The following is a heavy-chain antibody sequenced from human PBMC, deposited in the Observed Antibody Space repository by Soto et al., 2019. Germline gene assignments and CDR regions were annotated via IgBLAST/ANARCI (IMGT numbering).Heavy chain of an antibody. CDR2: IYWNDGK. D-gene: IGHD3-22*01. CDR1: GFSLSTSGVG. CDR3: AHSMGRHYDSSGYEYFQH. V-gene: IGHV2-5*01. Sequence: SGPTLVKPTQTLTLTCTFSGFSLSTSGVGVGWIRQPPGKALEWLALIYWNDGKRYSPSLKSRLTITKDTSKNQVVLTMTNMDPVDTATYYCAHSMGRHYDSSGYEYFQHWGQGTLVTVSS. J-gene: IGHJ1*01.